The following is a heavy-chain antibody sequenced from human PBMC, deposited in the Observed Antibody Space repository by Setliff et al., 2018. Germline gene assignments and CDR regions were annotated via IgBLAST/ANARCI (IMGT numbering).Heavy chain of an antibody. Sequence: ASVKVSCKASGYTFTSYYMHWVRQAPGQGLEWMGIIDPRGGSTSYAQKFQGRVTMTRDTSTSTVYMELSSLRSEDTAVYYCARAPYYDDSSGYYRDDAFDIWGQGTMVTVSS. V-gene: IGHV1-46*01. J-gene: IGHJ3*02. CDR3: ARAPYYDDSSGYYRDDAFDI. CDR2: IDPRGGST. D-gene: IGHD3-22*01. CDR1: GYTFTSYY.